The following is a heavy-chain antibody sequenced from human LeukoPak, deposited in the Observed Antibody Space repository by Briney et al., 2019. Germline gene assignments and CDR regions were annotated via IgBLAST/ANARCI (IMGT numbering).Heavy chain of an antibody. Sequence: PGGSLRLSCAASGFTVSSNYMSWVRQAPGKGLEWVSVIYSGGSTYYADSVKGRFTISRDNSKNTLYLQMNSLRAEDTAVYYCARPIAAAGSGAFDIWGQGTMVTVSS. CDR2: IYSGGST. V-gene: IGHV3-53*01. CDR1: GFTVSSNY. CDR3: ARPIAAAGSGAFDI. D-gene: IGHD6-13*01. J-gene: IGHJ3*02.